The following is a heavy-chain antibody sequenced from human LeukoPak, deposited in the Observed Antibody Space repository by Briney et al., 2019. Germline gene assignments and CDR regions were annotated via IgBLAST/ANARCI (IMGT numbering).Heavy chain of an antibody. D-gene: IGHD2-21*02. CDR1: GFTVSSNY. J-gene: IGHJ4*02. CDR3: ATLLGYCGGDCYPDY. V-gene: IGHV3-23*01. CDR2: ISGSGGST. Sequence: PGGSLRLSCAASGFTVSSNYMSWVRQAPGKGLEWVSAISGSGGSTYYADSVKGRFTISRDNSKNTLYLQMNSLRAEDTAVYYCATLLGYCGGDCYPDYWGPGTLVTVSS.